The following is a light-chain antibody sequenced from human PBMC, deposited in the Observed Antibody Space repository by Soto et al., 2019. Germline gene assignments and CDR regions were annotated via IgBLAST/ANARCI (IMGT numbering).Light chain of an antibody. V-gene: IGKV3-20*01. Sequence: EVLLTQSPGTLSLSPGERATLSCRASQIVGSTFLAWYQQKPGQAPRLLIYGASTRATGIPDRFSGSGSGTDFTLTISRVEPEDFAVYYCQQYGSSVWTFGQGTKVDIK. CDR3: QQYGSSVWT. J-gene: IGKJ1*01. CDR1: QIVGSTF. CDR2: GAS.